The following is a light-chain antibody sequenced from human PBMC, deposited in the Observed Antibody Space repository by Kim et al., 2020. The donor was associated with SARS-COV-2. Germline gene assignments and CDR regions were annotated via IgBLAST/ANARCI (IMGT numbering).Light chain of an antibody. J-gene: IGLJ3*02. CDR1: SGISVAIYN. Sequence: QLVLAQPTSLSASPGASARFTCTLRSGISVAIYNIYWYQQKPESLPQFLLMYKSDFNKQQASGVPSRFSGSKDASNNAGDLVISGLLSQDEADYYCAIWCSNTCVCGGERQLTVL. CDR3: AIWCSNTCV. CDR2: YKSDFNK. V-gene: IGLV5-39*01.